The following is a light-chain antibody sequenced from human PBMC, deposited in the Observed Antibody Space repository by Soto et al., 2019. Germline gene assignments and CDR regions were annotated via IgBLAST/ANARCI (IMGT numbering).Light chain of an antibody. J-gene: IGKJ4*01. CDR1: QSIDSD. CDR3: QQRDSWPLT. CDR2: DAS. Sequence: EIVLTQSPVTLSLSPGERATLSCRASQSIDSDLVWYQQKPGQAPRLLIYDASNRATGIPARFSGSGSGTDFTLTISILEPEDFAVYFCQQRDSWPLTFGGGTKVEI. V-gene: IGKV3-11*01.